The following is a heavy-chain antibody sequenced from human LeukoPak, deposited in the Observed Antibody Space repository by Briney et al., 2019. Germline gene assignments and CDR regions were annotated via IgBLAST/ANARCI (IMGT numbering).Heavy chain of an antibody. D-gene: IGHD6-13*01. CDR3: ATVLGRAAAGFDY. V-gene: IGHV1-24*01. CDR2: LDPEDGET. Sequence: ASVKVSCKVSGYTLTELPMHWVRQAPGRGLEWMGGLDPEDGETIYAQKFQGRVTMTEDTSTDTAYMELSSLRSEDTAVYYCATVLGRAAAGFDYWGQGTLVTVSS. CDR1: GYTLTELP. J-gene: IGHJ4*02.